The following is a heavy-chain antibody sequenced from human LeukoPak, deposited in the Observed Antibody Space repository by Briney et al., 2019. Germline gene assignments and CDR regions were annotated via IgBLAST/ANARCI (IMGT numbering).Heavy chain of an antibody. Sequence: SETLSLTCTVSGGSISSYYWSWTRQPPGKGLEWIGYIYYSGSTNYNPSLKSRVTISVDTSKNQFSLKLSSVTAADTAVYYCARSVVTATNWFDPWGQGTLVTVSS. D-gene: IGHD2-21*02. V-gene: IGHV4-59*01. J-gene: IGHJ5*02. CDR3: ARSVVTATNWFDP. CDR2: IYYSGST. CDR1: GGSISSYY.